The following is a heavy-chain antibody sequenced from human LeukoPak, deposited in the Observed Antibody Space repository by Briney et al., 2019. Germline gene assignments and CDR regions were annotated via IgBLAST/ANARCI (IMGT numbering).Heavy chain of an antibody. Sequence: SETLSLTCTVSGGSISSYYWSWIRQPPGKGLEWIGYIYYSGSTNYNPSLKSQVTISVDTSKNQFSLKLSSVTAADTAVYYCARHNGQDIVATNDAFDIWGQGTMVTVSS. V-gene: IGHV4-59*08. CDR1: GGSISSYY. CDR2: IYYSGST. D-gene: IGHD5-12*01. CDR3: ARHNGQDIVATNDAFDI. J-gene: IGHJ3*02.